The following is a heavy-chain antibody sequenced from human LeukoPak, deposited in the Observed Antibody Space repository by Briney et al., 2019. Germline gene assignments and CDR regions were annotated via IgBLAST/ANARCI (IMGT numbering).Heavy chain of an antibody. V-gene: IGHV3-23*01. Sequence: GGSLRLSCAASGFTFSSYATSWVRQAPGKGLEWVSAISGSGGSTYYADSVKGRFTISRDNSKNTLYLQMNGLRAEDTAVYYCAKADSSSWFYYFDYWGREPWSPSPQ. J-gene: IGHJ4*02. CDR3: AKADSSSWFYYFDY. CDR1: GFTFSSYA. CDR2: ISGSGGST. D-gene: IGHD6-13*01.